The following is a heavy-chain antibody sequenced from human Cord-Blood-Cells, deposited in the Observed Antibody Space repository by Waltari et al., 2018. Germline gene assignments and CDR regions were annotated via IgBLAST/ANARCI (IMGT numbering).Heavy chain of an antibody. D-gene: IGHD3-16*02. CDR1: GGTFSSYA. Sequence: QVQLVQSGAEVKKPGSSVKVSCKASGGTFSSYAISWVRQAPGQGLEWMGGIIPIFGTANYAPKFQGRVTITADESTSTAYMELSSLRSEDTAVYYCASQSYDYVWGSYRSNWFDPWGQGTLVTVSS. J-gene: IGHJ5*02. CDR2: IIPIFGTA. V-gene: IGHV1-69*01. CDR3: ASQSYDYVWGSYRSNWFDP.